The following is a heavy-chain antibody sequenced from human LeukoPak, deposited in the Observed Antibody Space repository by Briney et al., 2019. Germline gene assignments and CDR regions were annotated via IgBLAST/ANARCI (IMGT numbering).Heavy chain of an antibody. Sequence: PGGSLRLSCAASGFTFSSYAMSWVRQAPGKGLEWVSAISGSGGSTYYAGSVKGRFTISRDNSKNTLYLQMNSLRAEDTAVYYCAKPGPRRIAAAGAFDYWGQGTLVTVSS. V-gene: IGHV3-23*01. J-gene: IGHJ4*02. CDR1: GFTFSSYA. D-gene: IGHD6-13*01. CDR3: AKPGPRRIAAAGAFDY. CDR2: ISGSGGST.